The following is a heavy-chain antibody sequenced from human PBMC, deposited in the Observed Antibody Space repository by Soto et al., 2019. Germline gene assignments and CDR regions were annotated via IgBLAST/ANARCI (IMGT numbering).Heavy chain of an antibody. CDR1: GFTVSSNY. J-gene: IGHJ6*02. CDR3: ARTQPRSTSCYVTDYDYYGMDV. D-gene: IGHD2-2*01. V-gene: IGHV3-66*03. CDR2: IYSCGST. Sequence: EVQLVESGGGLIQPGGSLRLSCAASGFTVSSNYMSWVRQAPGKGLEWVSVIYSCGSTYYADSVKGRFTISRDNSKNTLYLQMNSLRAEDTAVYYCARTQPRSTSCYVTDYDYYGMDVWGQGTTVTVSS.